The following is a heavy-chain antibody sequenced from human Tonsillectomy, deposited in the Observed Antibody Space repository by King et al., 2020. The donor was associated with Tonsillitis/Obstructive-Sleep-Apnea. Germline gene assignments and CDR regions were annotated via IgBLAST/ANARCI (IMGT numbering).Heavy chain of an antibody. CDR1: GFTFDDYA. Sequence: QLVQSGGGLVQPGRSLRLSCAASGFTFDDYAMYWVRQAPGKGLEWVSGISWNSGSIVYADSVKGRFTISRDNAKNSLYLQMNSLRAEDTALYYCAKDLILATSGSPGYSFYLWGQGTMVTVSS. CDR3: AKDLILATSGSPGYSFYL. V-gene: IGHV3-9*01. J-gene: IGHJ3*01. D-gene: IGHD6-13*01. CDR2: ISWNSGSI.